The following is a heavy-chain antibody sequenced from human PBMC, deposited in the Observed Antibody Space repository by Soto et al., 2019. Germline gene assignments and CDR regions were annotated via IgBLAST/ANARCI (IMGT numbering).Heavy chain of an antibody. V-gene: IGHV5-51*01. J-gene: IGHJ4*02. D-gene: IGHD2-2*01. CDR3: ARLMHQLLGFGY. CDR1: GDSFTTYR. CDR2: IYPGDSDT. Sequence: PGESLKISCKVSGDSFTTYRIGWVRQMPGKGLEWMGIIYPGDSDTTYSPSFQGQVTISADKSTSTAYLQWTGLKASDTAMYYCARLMHQLLGFGYWGQGTLVTVSS.